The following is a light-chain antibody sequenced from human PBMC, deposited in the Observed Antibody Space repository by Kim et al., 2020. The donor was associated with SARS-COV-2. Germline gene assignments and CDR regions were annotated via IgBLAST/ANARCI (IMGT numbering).Light chain of an antibody. CDR1: SSGVGGSNY. V-gene: IGLV2-14*03. Sequence: QSITNSCTGTSSGVGGSNYVSWYQHHPGKAPKIMIYDVSHRPSGVSNRFSGSKSGNTASLTISGLQAEDEADYYCSSYTSSNTIGIFGGGTKVTVL. CDR3: SSYTSSNTIGI. J-gene: IGLJ2*01. CDR2: DVS.